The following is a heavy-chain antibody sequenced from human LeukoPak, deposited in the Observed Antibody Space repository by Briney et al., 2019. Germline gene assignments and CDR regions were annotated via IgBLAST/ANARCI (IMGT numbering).Heavy chain of an antibody. J-gene: IGHJ5*02. Sequence: GESLKISCWGSGYTFSNYWIAWVRQTPGKGLDWIGIIYPGDSHTRYSPSFQGQVTISADKSSGTAYLQWNSLKASDTAIYYCARLYTRLTRSIWGRFDTWGQGTLVTVSS. CDR2: IYPGDSHT. V-gene: IGHV5-51*01. D-gene: IGHD3-16*01. CDR3: ARLYTRLTRSIWGRFDT. CDR1: GYTFSNYW.